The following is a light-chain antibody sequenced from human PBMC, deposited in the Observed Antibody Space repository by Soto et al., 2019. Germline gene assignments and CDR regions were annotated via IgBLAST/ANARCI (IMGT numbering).Light chain of an antibody. CDR1: SGDVSGYNY. V-gene: IGLV2-14*01. Sequence: QSVLTQPASVSGSPGQSITISCTGTSGDVSGYNYVSWYQQHPGKATKLMIYEVSNRPSGVSNRFSGSKSGNTASLTISGLQAEDDADYYCSSYTSSSIDYVFGTGTKPIVL. CDR3: SSYTSSSIDYV. CDR2: EVS. J-gene: IGLJ1*01.